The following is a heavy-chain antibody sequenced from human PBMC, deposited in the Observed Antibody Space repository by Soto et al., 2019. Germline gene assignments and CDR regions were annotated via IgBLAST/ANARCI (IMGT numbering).Heavy chain of an antibody. D-gene: IGHD3-9*01. CDR1: GFTFSGSA. Sequence: GGSLRLSCAASGFTFSGSAMHWVRQASGKGLEWVGRIRDKTNSYATAYTASVKGRFTISRDNAKNSLYLQMNSLRAEDTAVYYCASCPLDWTDYYYGMDVWGQGTTVTISS. CDR2: IRDKTNSYAT. V-gene: IGHV3-73*01. CDR3: ASCPLDWTDYYYGMDV. J-gene: IGHJ6*02.